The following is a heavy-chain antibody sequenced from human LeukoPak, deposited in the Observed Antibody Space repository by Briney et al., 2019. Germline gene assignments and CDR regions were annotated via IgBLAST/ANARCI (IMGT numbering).Heavy chain of an antibody. J-gene: IGHJ5*02. D-gene: IGHD2-2*01. Sequence: GGSLRLSCAASGFTFSDYYMSWIRQAPGKGLEWVSYISSSSSTIYYADSVKGRFTISRDNAKNSLYLQMNSLRAEDTAVYYCARDGVPIVVVPAPSYWFDPWGQGTLVTVSS. CDR1: GFTFSDYY. CDR3: ARDGVPIVVVPAPSYWFDP. CDR2: ISSSSSTI. V-gene: IGHV3-11*04.